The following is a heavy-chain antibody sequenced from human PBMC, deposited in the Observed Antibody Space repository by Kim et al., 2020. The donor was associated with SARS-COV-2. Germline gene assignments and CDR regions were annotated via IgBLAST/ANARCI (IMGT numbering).Heavy chain of an antibody. J-gene: IGHJ5*02. Sequence: ASSVKGLFTISRDHSKNTLYLQMNSLRAEDTAVYYCAKVGRILSRNWFDPWGQGTLVTVSS. D-gene: IGHD2-15*01. CDR3: AKVGRILSRNWFDP. V-gene: IGHV3-23*01.